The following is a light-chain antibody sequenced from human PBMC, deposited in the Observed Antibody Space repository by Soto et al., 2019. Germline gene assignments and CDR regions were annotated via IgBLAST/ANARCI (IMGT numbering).Light chain of an antibody. CDR2: WPS. Sequence: DIVMTQSPDSLAVSLGEGASSNCKPSQVILYSSTKGNSLTWYKQKPGQPPRVLIYWPSTRESGVHDRFSGSVSATDFTLTISSLQSEDVAVYFCQQYYSTPYTVGQGTRLEIK. CDR3: QQYYSTPYT. CDR1: QVILYSSTKGNS. V-gene: IGKV4-1*01. J-gene: IGKJ2*01.